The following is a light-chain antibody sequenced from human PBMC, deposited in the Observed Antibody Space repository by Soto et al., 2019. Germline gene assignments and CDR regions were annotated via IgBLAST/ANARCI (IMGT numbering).Light chain of an antibody. CDR2: DAS. CDR3: QQRNNSPVT. V-gene: IGKV3-11*01. J-gene: IGKJ5*01. Sequence: EIVLTQSPSTRSLSPGERATLSCRASQGVGTYLDWYQQKPGQAPRRVIYDASYRATGIPARFSGSGYGTDLTLTISSLQTEDFAVYYCQQRNNSPVTFGQGTRLEIK. CDR1: QGVGTY.